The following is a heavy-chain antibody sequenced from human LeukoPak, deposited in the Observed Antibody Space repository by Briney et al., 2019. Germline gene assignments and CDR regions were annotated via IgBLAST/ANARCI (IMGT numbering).Heavy chain of an antibody. CDR1: GGSITNYY. CDR3: ARPEFASPFDS. Sequence: SETLSLTCTVSGGSITNYYWSWIRQPPGKGLEWITYIYLTGNTDYSPSLKSRVTISLDTSKNQFSLQLSSVTAADTAVYYCARPEFASPFDSWGQGTLVTVSS. CDR2: IYLTGNT. D-gene: IGHD2-21*01. V-gene: IGHV4-59*08. J-gene: IGHJ4*02.